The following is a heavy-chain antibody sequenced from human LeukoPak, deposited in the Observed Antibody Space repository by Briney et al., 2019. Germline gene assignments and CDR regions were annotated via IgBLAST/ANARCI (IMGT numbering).Heavy chain of an antibody. Sequence: GGSLRLSCAASGFTFSNYGMHWVRQAPGKGLEWVAVIWYDGSDKYFADSVKGRFTISRDNSKNTLYLQMNSLRAEDTAVYYCATDQGIYWGQGTLVTVSS. CDR2: IWYDGSDK. D-gene: IGHD6-13*01. CDR1: GFTFSNYG. J-gene: IGHJ4*02. CDR3: ATDQGIY. V-gene: IGHV3-33*01.